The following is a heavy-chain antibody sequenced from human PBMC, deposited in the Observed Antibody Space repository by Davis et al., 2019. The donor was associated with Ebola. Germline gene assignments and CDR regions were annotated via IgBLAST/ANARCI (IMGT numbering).Heavy chain of an antibody. V-gene: IGHV3-23*01. Sequence: GGSLRLSCAASGFTFSSYAMSWVRQAPGKGLEWVSAISGSGGSTYYADSVQGRFTVSRDNAKNTVYLQMNSLRAEDTALYYCARSPEFANRLGWFDPWGQGTLVTVSS. CDR3: ARSPEFANRLGWFDP. D-gene: IGHD2/OR15-2a*01. CDR1: GFTFSSYA. CDR2: ISGSGGST. J-gene: IGHJ5*02.